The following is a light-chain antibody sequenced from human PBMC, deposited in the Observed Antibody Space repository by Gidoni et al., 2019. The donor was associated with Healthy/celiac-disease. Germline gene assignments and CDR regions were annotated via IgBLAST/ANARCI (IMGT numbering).Light chain of an antibody. V-gene: IGKV3-15*01. CDR1: QSVSSN. CDR3: QQYNNWPRWT. Sequence: EIVMTQSPATLSVSPGERATRSCRASQSVSSNLAWYQQKPGQAPSLLICGASTRATGIPARFSGSGSGTEFTLTISSLQSEDFAVYYCQQYNNWPRWTFGQGTKVEIK. J-gene: IGKJ1*01. CDR2: GAS.